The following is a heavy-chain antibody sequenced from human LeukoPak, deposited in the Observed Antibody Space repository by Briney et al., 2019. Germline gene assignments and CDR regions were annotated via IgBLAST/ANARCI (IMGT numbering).Heavy chain of an antibody. V-gene: IGHV3-23*01. CDR3: ARVSDALIFGVVITFYGMDV. J-gene: IGHJ6*02. CDR2: ISGSGGST. Sequence: GGSLRLSCAASGFTFSSYAMSWVRQAPGKGLEWVSAISGSGGSTYYADSVKGRFTISRDNSKNTLYLQMNSLRAEDTAVYYCARVSDALIFGVVITFYGMDVWGQGTTVTVSS. D-gene: IGHD3-3*01. CDR1: GFTFSSYA.